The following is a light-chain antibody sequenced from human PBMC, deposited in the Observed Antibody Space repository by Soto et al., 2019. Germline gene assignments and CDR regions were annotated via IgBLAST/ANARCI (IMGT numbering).Light chain of an antibody. CDR3: QHYAELFT. V-gene: IGKV3-15*01. J-gene: IGKJ2*01. CDR2: GAS. Sequence: EIVMTQSPDTLSLSPGERATLSCRASQSVNSNFAWYQQKTGQAPRLLIYGASTRANVISPRFSGSGSGTEFPLTISSLQSEDFAVYCRQHYAELFTFGRGTKLEIK. CDR1: QSVNSN.